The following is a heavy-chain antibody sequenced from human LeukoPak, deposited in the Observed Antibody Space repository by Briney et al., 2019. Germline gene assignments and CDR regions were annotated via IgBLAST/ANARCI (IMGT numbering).Heavy chain of an antibody. Sequence: SVKVSCKASGGTFSSYAISWVRQAPGRGLEWMGGIIPIFGTANYAQKFQGRVTITTDESTSTAYMELSSLRSEDTAVYYCARGSTGNYAFDIWGQGTMVTVSS. J-gene: IGHJ3*02. CDR1: GGTFSSYA. CDR2: IIPIFGTA. CDR3: ARGSTGNYAFDI. V-gene: IGHV1-69*05. D-gene: IGHD1-1*01.